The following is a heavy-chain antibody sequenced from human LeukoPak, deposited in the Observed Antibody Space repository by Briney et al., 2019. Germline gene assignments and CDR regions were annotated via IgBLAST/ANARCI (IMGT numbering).Heavy chain of an antibody. D-gene: IGHD3-16*01. CDR2: IIPIFGTA. CDR1: GGTFSSYA. CDR3: ARVGLGGVPFDY. V-gene: IGHV1-69*05. J-gene: IGHJ4*02. Sequence: SVKVSCKASGGTFSSYAFSWVRQAPGQGLEGMGGIIPIFGTANYAQKFQGRVTITTDESTSTAYMELSSLRSEDTAVYYCARVGLGGVPFDYWGQGTLVTVSS.